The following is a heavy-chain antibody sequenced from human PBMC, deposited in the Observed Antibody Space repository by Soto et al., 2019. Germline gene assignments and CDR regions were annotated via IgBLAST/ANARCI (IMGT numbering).Heavy chain of an antibody. CDR2: IYWNDDK. Sequence: GSGPTLVNPTQTLTLTCTFSGFSLSTRAVGVGWIRQPPGKALEWLALIYWNDDKRYSPSLKNRLTITKDTSKNHVVLTMTNMDPVDTATYYCAHRHELGSFDIWRQGTKVTVSS. V-gene: IGHV2-5*01. CDR1: GFSLSTRAVG. CDR3: AHRHELGSFDI. D-gene: IGHD1-26*01. J-gene: IGHJ3*02.